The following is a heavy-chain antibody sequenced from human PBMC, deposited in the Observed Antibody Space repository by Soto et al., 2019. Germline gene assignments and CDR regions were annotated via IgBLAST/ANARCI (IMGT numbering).Heavy chain of an antibody. CDR3: VRDGTKTLRDWFDP. V-gene: IGHV4-4*07. Sequence: SETLSLTCTVSGASISGFYWSWIRKSAGKGLEWIGRIYATGTTDYNPSLKSRVMMSVDTPKKQFSLKLRSVTAADTAVYYCVRDGTKTLRDWFDPWGQGISVTVSS. D-gene: IGHD1-1*01. CDR2: IYATGTT. CDR1: GASISGFY. J-gene: IGHJ5*02.